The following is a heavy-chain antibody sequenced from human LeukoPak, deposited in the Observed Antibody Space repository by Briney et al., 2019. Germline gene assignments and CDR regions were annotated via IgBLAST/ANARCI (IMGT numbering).Heavy chain of an antibody. D-gene: IGHD2-15*01. CDR3: ARAKYCSGGSCYPVMRYFDY. CDR2: IYHSGST. J-gene: IGHJ4*02. CDR1: GYSISSGYY. V-gene: IGHV4-38-2*01. Sequence: PSETLSLTCAVSGYSISSGYYWGWIRQPPGKGLEWIGSIYHSGSTYYNPSLKSRVTISVDTSKNQFSLKLSSVTAADTAVYYCARAKYCSGGSCYPVMRYFDYWGQGTLVTVSS.